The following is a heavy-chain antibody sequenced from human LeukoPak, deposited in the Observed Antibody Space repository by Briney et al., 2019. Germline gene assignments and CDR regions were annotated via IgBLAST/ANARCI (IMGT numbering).Heavy chain of an antibody. CDR2: IYHSGST. Sequence: SETLSLTCTVSGYSISSGYYWGWIRQPPGKGLEWIGSIYHSGSTYYNPSLMSRVTISVDTSKNQFSLKLSSVTAADTAVYYCASVTGKYWGQGTLVTVSS. D-gene: IGHD1-20*01. J-gene: IGHJ4*02. CDR3: ASVTGKY. V-gene: IGHV4-38-2*02. CDR1: GYSISSGYY.